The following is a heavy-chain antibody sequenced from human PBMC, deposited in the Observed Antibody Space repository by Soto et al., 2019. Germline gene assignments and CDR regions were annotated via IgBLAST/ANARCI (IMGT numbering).Heavy chain of an antibody. Sequence: SETLSLTCTVSGGSISSYYWSWIRQPPGKGLEWIGYIYYSGSTNYNPSLKSRVTISVDTSKNQFSLKLSSVTAADTAVYYCARLPHSGPSGHGMDVWGQGTTVTVSS. CDR3: ARLPHSGPSGHGMDV. CDR2: IYYSGST. V-gene: IGHV4-59*01. D-gene: IGHD3-10*01. CDR1: GGSISSYY. J-gene: IGHJ6*02.